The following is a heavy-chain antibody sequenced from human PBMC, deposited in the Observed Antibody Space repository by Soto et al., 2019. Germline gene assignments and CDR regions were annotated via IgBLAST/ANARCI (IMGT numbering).Heavy chain of an antibody. V-gene: IGHV4-59*01. D-gene: IGHD6-13*01. J-gene: IGHJ4*02. CDR1: GGSMRNYF. CDR3: AAGEASSRNLAPYYLDF. CDR2: IHYSGTT. Sequence: SETLSLTCTVSGGSMRNYFWTWIRQPPGRGLEWIGYIHYSGTTSFFPSYNPSLRSRVTISEDTSKNQFSLKLLSVTTADTAVYFCAAGEASSRNLAPYYLDFWGQGTLVTVSS.